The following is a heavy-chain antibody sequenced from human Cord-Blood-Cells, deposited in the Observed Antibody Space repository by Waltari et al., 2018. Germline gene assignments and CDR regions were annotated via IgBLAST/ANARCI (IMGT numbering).Heavy chain of an antibody. J-gene: IGHJ4*02. CDR3: ARDLGSYYGSGSYYYFDY. CDR2: INPNRGGK. CDR1: GYTFTGYY. D-gene: IGHD3-10*01. V-gene: IGHV1-2*02. Sequence: QVQLVQSGAEVKKPGASVKVSFKASGYTFTGYYMHWVRQAPGQGLEGMGVINPNRGGKNYAQKFQGRGTRARDTSISTAYMELGRLRADDTAVYYCARDLGSYYGSGSYYYFDYWGQGTLVTVSS.